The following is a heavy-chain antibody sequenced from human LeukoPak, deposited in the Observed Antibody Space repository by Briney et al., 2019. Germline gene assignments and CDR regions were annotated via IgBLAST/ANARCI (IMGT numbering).Heavy chain of an antibody. CDR3: ARDGTKLLGYGMDV. D-gene: IGHD3-16*01. J-gene: IGHJ6*02. V-gene: IGHV4-31*03. CDR1: GGSISSGGYS. CDR2: IYYSGST. Sequence: SQTLSLTCTVSGGSISSGGYSWSWVRQHPGKGLGSLGYIYYSGSTYYNPSLKTRVTISVDTSKNQFSLKLSSVTAADTAVYYCARDGTKLLGYGMDVWGQGTTVTVSS.